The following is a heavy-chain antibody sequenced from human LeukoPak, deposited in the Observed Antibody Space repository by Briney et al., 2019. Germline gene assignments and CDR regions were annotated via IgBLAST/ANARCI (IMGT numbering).Heavy chain of an antibody. CDR1: GFTFSSYA. J-gene: IGHJ3*02. Sequence: GGSLRLSCAASGFTFSSYAMSWVRKAPGKGLEWFSAISGSGGSTYYADSVKGRFTISRDNSKNTLYLQMNSLRAEDTAVYYCAKQISYDSSGYYSHAFDIWGQGTMVTVSS. CDR3: AKQISYDSSGYYSHAFDI. CDR2: ISGSGGST. D-gene: IGHD3-22*01. V-gene: IGHV3-23*01.